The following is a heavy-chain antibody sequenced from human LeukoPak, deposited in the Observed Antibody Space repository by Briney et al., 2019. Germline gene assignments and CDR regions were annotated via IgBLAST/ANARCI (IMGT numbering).Heavy chain of an antibody. D-gene: IGHD2-2*01. CDR3: ARATRHIVVVPAAIMFDP. CDR1: GYTFTGYY. Sequence: ASVKVFCKASGYTFTGYYMHWVRQAPGQGLEWMGRINPNSGGTNYAQKFQGRVTMTRDTSISTAYVELSRLRSDDTAVYYCARATRHIVVVPAAIMFDPWGQGTLVTVSS. J-gene: IGHJ5*02. CDR2: INPNSGGT. V-gene: IGHV1-2*06.